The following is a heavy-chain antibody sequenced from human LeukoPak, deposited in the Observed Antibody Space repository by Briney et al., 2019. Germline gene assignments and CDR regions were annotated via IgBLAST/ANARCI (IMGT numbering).Heavy chain of an antibody. D-gene: IGHD5-18*01. Sequence: GGSLRLSCAASGFTFNNYWMSWVRQAPGKGLEWVANIRQDGSEKYYVDSVKGRFTISRDNAKNSLSLQMNSLRVEDTAVYYCARQYSYGLSPLMEAPHYVDVWGKGTTVTVSS. CDR2: IRQDGSEK. CDR3: ARQYSYGLSPLMEAPHYVDV. V-gene: IGHV3-7*01. CDR1: GFTFNNYW. J-gene: IGHJ6*03.